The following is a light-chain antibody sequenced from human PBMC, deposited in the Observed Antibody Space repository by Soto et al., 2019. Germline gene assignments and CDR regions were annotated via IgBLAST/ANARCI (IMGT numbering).Light chain of an antibody. CDR2: DVN. J-gene: IGLJ2*01. V-gene: IGLV2-11*01. CDR1: SSDVGGYNY. CDR3: SSYAGYYTVAI. Sequence: QSALTQPRSVSGSPGQSVTISCTGTSSDVGGYNYVSWYQQHPGKAPKLIIYDVNRRPSGVPDRFSGSKSGRTASLTISGLQAEDEADYHCSSYAGYYTVAIFGGGTKLTVL.